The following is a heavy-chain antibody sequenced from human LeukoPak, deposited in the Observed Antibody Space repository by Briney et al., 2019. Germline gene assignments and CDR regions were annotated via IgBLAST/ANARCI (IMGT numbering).Heavy chain of an antibody. CDR3: ANNFDY. CDR2: IWYDGSGK. V-gene: IGHV3-33*06. CDR1: GFTFSNYG. J-gene: IGHJ4*02. Sequence: PGGSLRLSCAASGFTFSNYGMHWVRQAPGKGLEWVAVIWYDGSGKFYADSVKGRFTISRDNSKNTLYLQMNNVRVEDTAVYYCANNFDYWGQGTLVTVSS.